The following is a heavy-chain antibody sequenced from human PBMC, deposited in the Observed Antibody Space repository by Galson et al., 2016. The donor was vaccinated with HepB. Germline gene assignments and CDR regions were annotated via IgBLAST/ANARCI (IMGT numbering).Heavy chain of an antibody. Sequence: SLRLSCAASGFTFSDYAMSWVRQAPGKGLQWVSTIRGNGVTTHYADSVKGRFTISRENSKNTLYLEMSSLRAEYTAMYYCAKATPYYDVLTGFFVYYSDYWGHGTLVTVSS. CDR2: IRGNGVTT. CDR3: AKATPYYDVLTGFFVYYSDY. J-gene: IGHJ4*03. D-gene: IGHD3-9*01. V-gene: IGHV3-23*01. CDR1: GFTFSDYA.